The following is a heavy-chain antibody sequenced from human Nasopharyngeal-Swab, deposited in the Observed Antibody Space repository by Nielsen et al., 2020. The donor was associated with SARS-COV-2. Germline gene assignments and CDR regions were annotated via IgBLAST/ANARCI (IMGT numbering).Heavy chain of an antibody. CDR2: ISYDGSNK. J-gene: IGHJ4*02. Sequence: GESLKISCAASGFTFSSYDMHWVRQAPGKGLEWVAVISYDGSNKYYADSVKGRFTISRDNSKNTLYLQMNSLRAEDTAVYYCARDSEYVAGVPRVDYWGQGTLVTVSS. V-gene: IGHV3-30*03. D-gene: IGHD6-19*01. CDR1: GFTFSSYD. CDR3: ARDSEYVAGVPRVDY.